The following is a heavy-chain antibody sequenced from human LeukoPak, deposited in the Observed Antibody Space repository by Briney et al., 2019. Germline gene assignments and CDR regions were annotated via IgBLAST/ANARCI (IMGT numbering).Heavy chain of an antibody. V-gene: IGHV3-48*03. Sequence: PGESLKISCAASGFTFSSYEMNWVRQAPGKGLEWVSYISSIGSTIYYADSVKGRFIISRDNAKNSLYLQMNSLRAEDTAVYYCARESPYSSGWEGYYYYYMDVWGKGTTVTVSS. J-gene: IGHJ6*03. CDR3: ARESPYSSGWEGYYYYYMDV. CDR2: ISSIGSTI. D-gene: IGHD3-22*01. CDR1: GFTFSSYE.